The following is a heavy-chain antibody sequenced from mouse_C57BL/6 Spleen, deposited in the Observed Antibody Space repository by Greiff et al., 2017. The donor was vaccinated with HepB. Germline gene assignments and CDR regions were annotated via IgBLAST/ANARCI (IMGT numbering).Heavy chain of an antibody. J-gene: IGHJ3*01. Sequence: QVQLQQSGAELVRPGASVKLSCKASGYTFTDYYINWVKQRPGQGLEWIARIYPGSGNTYYNEKFKGKATLTAEKSSSTAYMQLSSLTSEDSAVYFCARGAPSWFAYWGQGTLVTVSA. V-gene: IGHV1-76*01. CDR3: ARGAPSWFAY. CDR1: GYTFTDYY. CDR2: IYPGSGNT.